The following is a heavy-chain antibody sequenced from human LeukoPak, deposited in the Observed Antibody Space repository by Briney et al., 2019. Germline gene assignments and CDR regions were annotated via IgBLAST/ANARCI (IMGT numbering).Heavy chain of an antibody. CDR3: ARLPLYCSSTSCGGDWFDP. D-gene: IGHD2-2*01. Sequence: PSETLSLTCTVSGGSINSYYWNWIRQPARQTAGKGLEWIGRIHSSGSTNHNPSLKSRVTLSVDSSNNQFSLKLNSVTAADTAVYYCARLPLYCSSTSCGGDWFDPWGQGTLVTVSS. CDR1: GGSINSYY. V-gene: IGHV4-4*07. J-gene: IGHJ5*02. CDR2: IHSSGST.